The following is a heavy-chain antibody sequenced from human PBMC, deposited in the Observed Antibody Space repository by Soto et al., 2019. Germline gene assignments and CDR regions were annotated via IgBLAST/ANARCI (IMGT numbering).Heavy chain of an antibody. D-gene: IGHD6-6*01. Sequence: QVQLVQSGAEVKKAGSSVKVSCKASGVTFSSYPISWVRQAPGQGLEWMGGIIPIPGTIQYAQKFQGRLTVTADESTTTAYMGLVSRESADAAVYYCARLWDSSHGFNFDYWGQGTLVTVSS. J-gene: IGHJ4*02. CDR3: ARLWDSSHGFNFDY. CDR1: GVTFSSYP. V-gene: IGHV1-69*01. CDR2: IIPIPGTI.